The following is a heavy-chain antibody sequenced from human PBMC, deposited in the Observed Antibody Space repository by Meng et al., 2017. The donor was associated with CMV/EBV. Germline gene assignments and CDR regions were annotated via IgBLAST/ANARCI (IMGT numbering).Heavy chain of an antibody. Sequence: SETLSLTCAVYGGSFSGYYWSWIRQPPGKGLEWIGEINHSGSTNYNPSLKSRVTISVDTSKNQFSLKLSSVTAADTAVYYCARDAVEYDIWKNYYYYGMDVWGQGTTVTVSS. CDR1: GGSFSGYY. CDR3: ARDAVEYDIWKNYYYYGMDV. J-gene: IGHJ6*02. V-gene: IGHV4-34*01. D-gene: IGHD3-3*01. CDR2: INHSGST.